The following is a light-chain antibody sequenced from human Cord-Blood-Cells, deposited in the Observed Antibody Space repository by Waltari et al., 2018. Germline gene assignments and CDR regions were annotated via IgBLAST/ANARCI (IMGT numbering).Light chain of an antibody. V-gene: IGKV3-20*01. Sequence: EIVLTQCPGTLSLSPGERATLACRASQRVSSSYLAWYQQKPGQAPRLLIYGASSRATGIPDRFSGSGSGTDFTLTISRLEPEDFAVYYCQQYGSSPLYTFGQGTKLEIK. CDR3: QQYGSSPLYT. CDR1: QRVSSSY. CDR2: GAS. J-gene: IGKJ2*01.